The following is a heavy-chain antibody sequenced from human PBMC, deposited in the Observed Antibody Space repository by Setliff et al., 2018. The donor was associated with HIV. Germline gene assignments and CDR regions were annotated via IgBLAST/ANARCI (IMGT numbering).Heavy chain of an antibody. J-gene: IGHJ3*02. CDR2: IIPIFGTA. CDR1: GGNFRSYA. V-gene: IGHV1-69*05. Sequence: SVQVPCKASGGNFRSYAISWVRQAPGQWLEWMGGIIPIFGTANYAQKFQGRVTITTDESTSTAYMELSSLRSEDTAVYYCARGMECSGGSCYSVHDGAFDILGQGTMVTVSS. CDR3: ARGMECSGGSCYSVHDGAFDI. D-gene: IGHD2-15*01.